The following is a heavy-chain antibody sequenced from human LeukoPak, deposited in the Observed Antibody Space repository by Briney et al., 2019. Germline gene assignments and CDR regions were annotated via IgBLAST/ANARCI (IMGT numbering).Heavy chain of an antibody. D-gene: IGHD3-3*01. V-gene: IGHV3-30*02. CDR1: GFTFSSYG. CDR2: IRYDGSNK. Sequence: GGSLRLLCAASGFTFSSYGMHWVRQAPGKGLEWVAFIRYDGSNKYYADSVKGRFTISRDNSKNTLYLQMNSLRAEDTAVYYCAKDPSAYYDFWSGSDWGQGTLVTVSS. J-gene: IGHJ4*02. CDR3: AKDPSAYYDFWSGSD.